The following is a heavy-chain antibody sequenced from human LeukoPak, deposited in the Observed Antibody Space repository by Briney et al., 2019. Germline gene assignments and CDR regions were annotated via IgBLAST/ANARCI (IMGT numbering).Heavy chain of an antibody. CDR1: GFTFSSYA. CDR2: ISGSGGST. D-gene: IGHD2-8*01. J-gene: IGHJ4*02. V-gene: IGHV3-23*01. CDR3: AKDRSCTNDICHGDFDY. Sequence: PGGSLRLSCAASGFTFSSYAVSWVRQAPGKGLEWASSISGSGGSTYSADSVKGRFTISRDNSKNTLYLQMNGLRAEDTALYYCAKDRSCTNDICHGDFDYWGQGTLVTVSS.